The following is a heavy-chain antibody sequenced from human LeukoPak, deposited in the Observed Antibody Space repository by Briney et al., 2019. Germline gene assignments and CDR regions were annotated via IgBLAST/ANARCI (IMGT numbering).Heavy chain of an antibody. J-gene: IGHJ4*02. Sequence: SETLPLTCTVSGGSISNYYWSWIRQPAGKGLEWIGRIYTSGSTNYNPSLKSRVTMSVEMSKNQFSLKLSSVAAADTAVYYCASRDGYNYWGQGTLVTVSS. V-gene: IGHV4-4*07. CDR2: IYTSGST. CDR1: GGSISNYY. CDR3: ASRDGYNY. D-gene: IGHD5-24*01.